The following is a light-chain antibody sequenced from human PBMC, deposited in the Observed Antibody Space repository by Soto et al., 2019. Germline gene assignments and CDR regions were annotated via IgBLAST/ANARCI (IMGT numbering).Light chain of an antibody. V-gene: IGKV1-5*03. Sequence: DIQMTQSPSTLSASVGDRVTITCRASQSISSWLAWYQQKPGKAPKLLIYKASSLESGVPSRFSGSGSGTEFTLKISSLQPDDFATYYCQQYNSYPWTFGQGNKVEIK. J-gene: IGKJ1*01. CDR1: QSISSW. CDR2: KAS. CDR3: QQYNSYPWT.